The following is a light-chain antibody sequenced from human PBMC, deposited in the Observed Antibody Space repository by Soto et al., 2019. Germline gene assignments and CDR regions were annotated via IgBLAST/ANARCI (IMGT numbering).Light chain of an antibody. CDR1: QIVSNDY. CDR3: LHHGSSLWT. J-gene: IGKJ1*01. CDR2: SVS. Sequence: LTQAPVTLSLSPGERATLSCRVNQIVSNDYVAWVQKKPGQTPSLLIYSVSSRATGIPDRCSGSGSGTDFTLTISRLEPEDFAMYYCLHHGSSLWTFGQGTKVDIK. V-gene: IGKV3-20*01.